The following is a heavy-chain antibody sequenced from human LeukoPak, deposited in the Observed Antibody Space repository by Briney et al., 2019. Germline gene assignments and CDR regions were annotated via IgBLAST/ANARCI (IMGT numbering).Heavy chain of an antibody. V-gene: IGHV3-66*01. CDR2: IYTGGST. Sequence: LLGGSLRLSCAASGFTVSSNYMSWGRQAPGKGLEWVSVIYTGGSTHYADSVKGRFTISRDNSKNTLYLQMNSLRAEDTAVYYCARLWDDSRESEYYFDYWGHGTLVAVSS. CDR3: ARLWDDSRESEYYFDY. J-gene: IGHJ4*01. D-gene: IGHD3-22*01. CDR1: GFTVSSNY.